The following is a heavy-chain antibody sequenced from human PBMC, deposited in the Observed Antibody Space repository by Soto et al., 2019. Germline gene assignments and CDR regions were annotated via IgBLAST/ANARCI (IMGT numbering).Heavy chain of an antibody. J-gene: IGHJ6*03. CDR3: ARGDCVGGTCYSLAGSLYYYMDV. Sequence: EVQLVESGGGLVQPGGSLRLSCVASGFTFSNYWMYWVRQAPGEGLVWVSRINSDGSVSSYADSVKGRLTISRDNVKNTLYLQRDSLRAEDTAVYYCARGDCVGGTCYSLAGSLYYYMDVWGKGTTVTVFS. D-gene: IGHD2-15*01. CDR1: GFTFSNYW. CDR2: INSDGSVS. V-gene: IGHV3-74*01.